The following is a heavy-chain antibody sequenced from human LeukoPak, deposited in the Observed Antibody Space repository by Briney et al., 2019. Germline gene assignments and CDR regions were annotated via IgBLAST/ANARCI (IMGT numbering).Heavy chain of an antibody. CDR2: IYSGGST. Sequence: GGSLRLSCAASGFTLSDHYMDWVRQAPGKGLEWVSVIYSGGSTYYADSVKGRFTISRDNSKNTLYLQMNSLRAEDTAVYYCARDLGGSFDYWGQGTLVTVSS. D-gene: IGHD1-26*01. V-gene: IGHV3-66*01. J-gene: IGHJ4*02. CDR1: GFTLSDHY. CDR3: ARDLGGSFDY.